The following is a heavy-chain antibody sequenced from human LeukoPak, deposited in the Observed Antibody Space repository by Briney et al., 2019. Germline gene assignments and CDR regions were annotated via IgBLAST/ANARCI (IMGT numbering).Heavy chain of an antibody. J-gene: IGHJ6*03. V-gene: IGHV4-59*01. CDR2: IYYSGST. CDR3: ARASYYYDSSGYYWNDYYYYYYMDV. CDR1: GGSISSYY. Sequence: SETLSLTCTVSGGSISSYYWSWIRQPPGKGLEWFGYIYYSGSTNYNPSLKSRVTISVDTSKNQFSLKLSSVTAADTAVYCCARASYYYDSSGYYWNDYYYYYYMDVWGKGTTVTVSS. D-gene: IGHD3-22*01.